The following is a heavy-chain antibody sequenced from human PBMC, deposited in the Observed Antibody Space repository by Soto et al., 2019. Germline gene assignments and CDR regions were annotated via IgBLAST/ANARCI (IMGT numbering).Heavy chain of an antibody. D-gene: IGHD2-15*01. V-gene: IGHV4-34*01. Sequence: SETLSLTCAVYGGSFSGYYWSWIRQPPGKGLEWIGEINHSGSTNYNPSLKSRVTISVDTSKNQFSLKLSSVTAADTAVYYCARTLGYCSGGSCYSYYFDYWGQGTLVTVSS. J-gene: IGHJ4*02. CDR3: ARTLGYCSGGSCYSYYFDY. CDR2: INHSGST. CDR1: GGSFSGYY.